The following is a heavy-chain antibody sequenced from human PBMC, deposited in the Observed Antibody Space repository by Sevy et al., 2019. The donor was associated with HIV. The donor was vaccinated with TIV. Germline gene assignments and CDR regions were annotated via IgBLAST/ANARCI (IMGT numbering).Heavy chain of an antibody. CDR3: ARDRGEILSSAFKT. D-gene: IGHD3-16*01. Sequence: GGSLRLSCAASGFTFSEYGMHWVRQAPGKGLEWVAVISHDGRNNKYNEDSVKGRFTISRDNSKNTVYLQMNSLRVEDTAIYYCARDRGEILSSAFKTWGQGTLVTVSS. V-gene: IGHV3-30*04. CDR1: GFTFSEYG. CDR2: ISHDGRNNK. J-gene: IGHJ4*02.